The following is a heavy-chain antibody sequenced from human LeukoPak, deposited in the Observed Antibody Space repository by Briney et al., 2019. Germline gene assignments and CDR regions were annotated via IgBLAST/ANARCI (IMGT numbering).Heavy chain of an antibody. J-gene: IGHJ3*02. V-gene: IGHV4-31*03. Sequence: SETLSLTCTVSGGSISSGGYYWSWIRQHPGKGLEWIAYIYYSGSTYYNPSLKSRVTISVDTSKNQFSLKLSSVTAADTAVYYCARLRLTTVTRRFWDDAFDIWGQGTMVTVSS. D-gene: IGHD4-17*01. CDR1: GGSISSGGYY. CDR2: IYYSGST. CDR3: ARLRLTTVTRRFWDDAFDI.